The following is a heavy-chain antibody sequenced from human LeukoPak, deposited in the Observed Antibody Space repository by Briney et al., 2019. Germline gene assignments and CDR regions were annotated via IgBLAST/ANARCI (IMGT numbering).Heavy chain of an antibody. CDR2: ISGGSTYT. CDR3: ARSLISAVIGMDV. CDR1: GFTFKDYY. J-gene: IGHJ6*02. Sequence: GGSLRLSCAGSGFTFKDYYLNWIRQAPGKGLEWVSYISGGSTYTNYANSVKGRFTISRDNARTSLFLQMTSLTADDTAIYYCARSLISAVIGMDVWGQGTAVTVSS. V-gene: IGHV3-11*06. D-gene: IGHD3-3*01.